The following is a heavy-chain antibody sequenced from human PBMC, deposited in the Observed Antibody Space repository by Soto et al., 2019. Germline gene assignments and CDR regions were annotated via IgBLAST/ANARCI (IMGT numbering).Heavy chain of an antibody. CDR3: AKQIGSSSYTSGDY. Sequence: EVQLFESGGGLVQPGGSLRLSCAASGFTFSNYAMSWVRQAPGKGLEWVSVIRGSGGEIFYADSVKGRFTISRDSSKNTVYLQMSSLRAEDTAIYFCAKQIGSSSYTSGDYWGQGTLVIVSS. J-gene: IGHJ4*02. CDR2: IRGSGGEI. D-gene: IGHD6-6*01. V-gene: IGHV3-23*01. CDR1: GFTFSNYA.